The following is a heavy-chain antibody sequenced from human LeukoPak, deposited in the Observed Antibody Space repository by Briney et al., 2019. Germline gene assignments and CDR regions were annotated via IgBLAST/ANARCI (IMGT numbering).Heavy chain of an antibody. Sequence: TPSETLSLTCTVSGGSIISDTYYWSWIRQPAGKGLEWIGRIYNSGSTNYNPSLKSRVTISLDASKNQFSLSLSSVTAADTAVYYCASLFTFGGVTDYWGQGILVTVSS. CDR3: ASLFTFGGVTDY. V-gene: IGHV4-61*02. CDR2: IYNSGST. CDR1: GGSIISDTYY. J-gene: IGHJ4*02. D-gene: IGHD3-16*01.